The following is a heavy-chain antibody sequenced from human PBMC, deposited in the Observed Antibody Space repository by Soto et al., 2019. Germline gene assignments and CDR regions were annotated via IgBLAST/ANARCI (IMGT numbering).Heavy chain of an antibody. V-gene: IGHV4-34*01. CDR1: GGSFSGYY. D-gene: IGHD4-17*01. CDR2: INHSGST. CDR3: GRGGTTVTPHYYYYGMDV. J-gene: IGHJ6*02. Sequence: SETLSLTCAVYGGSFSGYYWSWIRQPPGKGLEWIGEINHSGSTNYNPSLKSRVTISVDTSKNQFSLKLSSVTAADTAVYYCGRGGTTVTPHYYYYGMDVWGQGTTVTSP.